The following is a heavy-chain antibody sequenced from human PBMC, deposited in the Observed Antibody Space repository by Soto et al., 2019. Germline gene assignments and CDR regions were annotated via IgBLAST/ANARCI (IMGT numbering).Heavy chain of an antibody. V-gene: IGHV3-33*01. CDR3: ASYNWNDVKAFDF. J-gene: IGHJ3*01. Sequence: PGGSLRLSSAASGFTFSSYSMHWVRQAPGKGLEWVSVIRGNRGTKYYADSVKGRLTISRDNSKNSLYLQMNSLRAEDTAIYYCASYNWNDVKAFDFWGQGTMVTVSS. CDR1: GFTFSSYS. CDR2: IRGNRGTK. D-gene: IGHD1-1*01.